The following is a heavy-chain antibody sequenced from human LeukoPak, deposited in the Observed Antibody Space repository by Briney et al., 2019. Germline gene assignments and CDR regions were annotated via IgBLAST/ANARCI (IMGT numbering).Heavy chain of an antibody. D-gene: IGHD4-17*01. CDR3: ARPYGAAGLD. V-gene: IGHV4-39*01. Sequence: SETLSLTCTVSGGSISSSSYYWGWIRQPPGKGLEWIGSIYYSGSTYYNPSLKSRVTIFVDTSKNQFSLKLSSVTAADTAVYYCARPYGAAGLDWGQGTLVTVSS. CDR2: IYYSGST. CDR1: GGSISSSSYY. J-gene: IGHJ4*02.